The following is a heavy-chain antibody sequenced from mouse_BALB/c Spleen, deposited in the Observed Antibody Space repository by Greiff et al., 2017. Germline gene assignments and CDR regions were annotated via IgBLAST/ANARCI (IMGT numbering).Heavy chain of an antibody. V-gene: IGHV1-15*01. CDR2: IDPETGGT. CDR1: GYTFTDYE. D-gene: IGHD1-2*01. CDR3: TIFPDSLRRRPFAY. Sequence: VQLQQSGAELVRPGASVTLSCKASGYTFTDYEMHWVKQTPVHGLEWIGAIDPETGGTAYNQKFKGKATLTADKSSSTAYMELRSLTSEDSAVYYCTIFPDSLRRRPFAYWGQGTLVTVSA. J-gene: IGHJ3*01.